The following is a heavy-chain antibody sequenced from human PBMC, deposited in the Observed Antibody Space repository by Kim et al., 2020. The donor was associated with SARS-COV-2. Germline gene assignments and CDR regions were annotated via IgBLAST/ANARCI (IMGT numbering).Heavy chain of an antibody. CDR3: AKDKTVIWGFDY. D-gene: IGHD7-27*01. V-gene: IGHV3-30*18. CDR1: GFTFSSYG. J-gene: IGHJ4*02. CDR2: ISYDGSNK. Sequence: GGSLRLSCAASGFTFSSYGMHWVRQAPGKGLEWVAVISYDGSNKYYADSVKGRFTISRDNSKNTLYLQMNSLRAEDTAVYYCAKDKTVIWGFDYWGQGTLVTVSS.